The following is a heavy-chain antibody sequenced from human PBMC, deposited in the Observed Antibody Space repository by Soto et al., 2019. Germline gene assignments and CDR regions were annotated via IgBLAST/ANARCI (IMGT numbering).Heavy chain of an antibody. CDR3: ASRLGEPNFDS. V-gene: IGHV1-69*13. CDR2: IIPIFGTA. CDR1: GGTFSSYA. J-gene: IGHJ4*02. Sequence: VASVKVSCKASGGTFSSYAIGWVRQAPGQGLEWMGGIIPIFGTANYAQKFQGRVTITADESTSTAYMELSSLRSEDTAVYYCASRLGEPNFDSWGQGNLVAVSS. D-gene: IGHD3-16*01.